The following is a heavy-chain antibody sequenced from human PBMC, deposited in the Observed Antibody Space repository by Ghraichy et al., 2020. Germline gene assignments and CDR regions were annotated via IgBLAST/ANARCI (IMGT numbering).Heavy chain of an antibody. J-gene: IGHJ3*02. D-gene: IGHD6-13*01. CDR1: GYTFTSYY. CDR3: ARDLSWDAFDM. Sequence: ASVKVSCKASGYTFTSYYINWVRQAPGQGLEWMGWINTYTGSPTYVQGFTGRLVFSLDTSVNTAYLQISSLKAEDTAVYYCARDLSWDAFDMWGQGTMVAVSS. CDR2: INTYTGSP. V-gene: IGHV7-4-1*02.